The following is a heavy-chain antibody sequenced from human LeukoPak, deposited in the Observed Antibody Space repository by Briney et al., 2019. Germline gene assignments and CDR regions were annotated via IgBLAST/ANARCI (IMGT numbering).Heavy chain of an antibody. J-gene: IGHJ6*02. D-gene: IGHD3-10*01. CDR1: GGTFSSYA. V-gene: IGHV1-69*13. Sequence: SVKVSCKASGGTFSSYAISWVRQAPGQGLEWMGGIIPIFGTANYAQKFQGRVTITADESTSTAYMELSSLRSEDTAVYYCARDKGQITMVRGAPNYYYYGMDVWGQGTTVTVSS. CDR2: IIPIFGTA. CDR3: ARDKGQITMVRGAPNYYYYGMDV.